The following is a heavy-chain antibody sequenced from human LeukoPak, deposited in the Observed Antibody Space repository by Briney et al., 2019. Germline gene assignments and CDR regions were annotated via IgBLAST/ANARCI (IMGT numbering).Heavy chain of an antibody. D-gene: IGHD1-26*01. Sequence: SETLSLTCSVSDGSINSYYWNWIRRPPGKGLEWIGYTYYNGNTNYSPPLKSRVTMSVDTSKNLFSLKVSSVTAADTAVYYCARGRSNYYGMDVWGQGTTVTVSS. J-gene: IGHJ6*02. V-gene: IGHV4-59*01. CDR2: TYYNGNT. CDR1: DGSINSYY. CDR3: ARGRSNYYGMDV.